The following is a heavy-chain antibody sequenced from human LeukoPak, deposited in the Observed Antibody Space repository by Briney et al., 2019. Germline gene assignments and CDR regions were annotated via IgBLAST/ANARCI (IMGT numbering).Heavy chain of an antibody. V-gene: IGHV3-15*01. CDR1: GFSFSNAW. J-gene: IGHJ4*02. CDR3: TTRGTTVTTKFAY. D-gene: IGHD4-17*01. CDR2: IKSKTDGGTT. Sequence: PGGSLRLSCEASGFSFSNAWMSWVRQAPGKGLEWVGRIKSKTDGGTTDYAAPVKGRFHISRDDSKNTLHLQMNSVKTEDTAVYCCTTRGTTVTTKFAYWGQGSLVTVSS.